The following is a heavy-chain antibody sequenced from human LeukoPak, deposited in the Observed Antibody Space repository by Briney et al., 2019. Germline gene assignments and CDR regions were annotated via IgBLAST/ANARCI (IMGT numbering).Heavy chain of an antibody. V-gene: IGHV3-23*01. Sequence: GGSLRLSCAASGFTFSSYAMSWVRQAPGKGLEWVSATSGSGGSTYYADSVKGRFTISRDNSKNTLYLQMNSLRAEDTAVYYCAKDLSGVGYYYDSSGSDYFDYWGQGTLVTVSS. J-gene: IGHJ4*02. CDR2: TSGSGGST. CDR1: GFTFSSYA. CDR3: AKDLSGVGYYYDSSGSDYFDY. D-gene: IGHD3-22*01.